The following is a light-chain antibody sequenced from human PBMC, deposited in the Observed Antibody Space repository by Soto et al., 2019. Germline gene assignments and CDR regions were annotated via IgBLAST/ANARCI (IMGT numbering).Light chain of an antibody. CDR3: QHYRTS. V-gene: IGKV3-20*01. Sequence: EIVLTQSPGTLSLSPGERATLSCRASQSVSSSYLAWYQQKPGQAPRQLIYGASSRATGIPDRFSGSGSGTDFTLTITRLEPEDFAVYYCQHYRTSFDGGTRVEIK. CDR1: QSVSSSY. J-gene: IGKJ4*01. CDR2: GAS.